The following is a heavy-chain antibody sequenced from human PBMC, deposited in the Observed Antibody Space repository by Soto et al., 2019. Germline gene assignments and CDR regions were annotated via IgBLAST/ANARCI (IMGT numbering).Heavy chain of an antibody. Sequence: GASVKVSCKASGYTFTRYGIRWVRQAPGQGLEWMGWISAYNGNTNYAQKLQGRVTMTTDTSTSTAYMELRSLRSDDTAVYYGARGGYEFGESLDDYWGQGTLVTVSS. CDR1: GYTFTRYG. D-gene: IGHD3-10*01. CDR2: ISAYNGNT. V-gene: IGHV1-18*01. CDR3: ARGGYEFGESLDDY. J-gene: IGHJ4*02.